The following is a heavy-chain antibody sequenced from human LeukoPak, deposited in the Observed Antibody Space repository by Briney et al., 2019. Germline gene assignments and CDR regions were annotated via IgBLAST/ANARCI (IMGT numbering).Heavy chain of an antibody. Sequence: GGSLRLSCAASGFTFKNYWMHWVRQAPGKGLEWVSAISDSGGNTYYADSVRGRFTVFRDNSKKTLYLQVNNLRVEDTAVYYCVKARIRTTVTYWSFDLWGRGTLVTVSS. D-gene: IGHD4-17*01. CDR1: GFTFKNYW. CDR3: VKARIRTTVTYWSFDL. V-gene: IGHV3-23*01. J-gene: IGHJ2*01. CDR2: ISDSGGNT.